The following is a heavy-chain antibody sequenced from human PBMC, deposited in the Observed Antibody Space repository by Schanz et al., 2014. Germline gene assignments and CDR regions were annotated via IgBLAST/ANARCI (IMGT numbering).Heavy chain of an antibody. CDR1: GFTFSKYG. CDR3: AKDPL. J-gene: IGHJ3*01. Sequence: QVQLVESGGGVVQPGRSLRLSCAASGFTFSKYGMHWVRQAPGKGLEWVAVIWSDGSKKHYADSVKGRFAISRDNSKNTLYLRMNSLRVEDTAVYYCAKDPLWGQGTMVTVSS. CDR2: IWSDGSKK. V-gene: IGHV3-33*06.